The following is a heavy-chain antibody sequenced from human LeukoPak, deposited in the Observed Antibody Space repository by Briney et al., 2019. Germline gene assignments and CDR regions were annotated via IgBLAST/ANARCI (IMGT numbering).Heavy chain of an antibody. J-gene: IGHJ4*02. D-gene: IGHD3-22*01. CDR1: GFTFSSYG. Sequence: GGSLRLSCAASGFTFSSYGMHWVRQAPGKGLEWVAVIWYDGSNKYYADSVKGRFTISRDNSKNTLYSQMNSLRAEDTAVYYCARYYYDSSGYYYADYWGQGTLVTVSS. CDR2: IWYDGSNK. CDR3: ARYYYDSSGYYYADY. V-gene: IGHV3-33*01.